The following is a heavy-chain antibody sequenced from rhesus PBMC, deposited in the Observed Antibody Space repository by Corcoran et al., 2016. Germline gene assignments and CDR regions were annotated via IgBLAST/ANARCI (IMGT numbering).Heavy chain of an antibody. CDR3: VRRPIFGLVTPTYFEF. V-gene: IGHV1-198*02. D-gene: IGHD3-3*01. J-gene: IGHJ1*01. Sequence: QVQLVQSGAEVKKPGASVKVSCKASGFTFGSYAINWVRQAPGQGLEWMGVIIPLVGITNYEEKFQGRVTITADTSTSTSYMELNSRRSEDTAVYHCVRRPIFGLVTPTYFEFWGQGALFTVSS. CDR2: IIPLVGIT. CDR1: GFTFGSYA.